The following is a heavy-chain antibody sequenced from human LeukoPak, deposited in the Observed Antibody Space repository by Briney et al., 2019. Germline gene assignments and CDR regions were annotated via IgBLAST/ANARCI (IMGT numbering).Heavy chain of an antibody. Sequence: GGSLRLSCAASGFTFSSYWMHWVRQAPGKGLAWVSRINSDGSSTRYADSVKGRFTISRDNAKNTLYLQMNSLRAEDTAVYYCAREGGSGWYERGSDYWGQGTLVTVSS. CDR3: AREGGSGWYERGSDY. CDR2: INSDGSST. D-gene: IGHD6-19*01. V-gene: IGHV3-74*01. CDR1: GFTFSSYW. J-gene: IGHJ4*02.